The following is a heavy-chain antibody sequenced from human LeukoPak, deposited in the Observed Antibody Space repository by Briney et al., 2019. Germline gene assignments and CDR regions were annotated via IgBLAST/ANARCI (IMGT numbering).Heavy chain of an antibody. CDR1: GFTFSSYA. D-gene: IGHD3-10*01. Sequence: GGSLRLSCAASGFTFSSYAMSWVRQAPGKGLEWVSAISGSGGSTYYADSVKGRSTISGDNSKNTLYLQMNSLRAEDTAVYYCARVAVYYYGSGSYHWFDPWGQGTLVTVSS. CDR3: ARVAVYYYGSGSYHWFDP. CDR2: ISGSGGST. J-gene: IGHJ5*02. V-gene: IGHV3-23*01.